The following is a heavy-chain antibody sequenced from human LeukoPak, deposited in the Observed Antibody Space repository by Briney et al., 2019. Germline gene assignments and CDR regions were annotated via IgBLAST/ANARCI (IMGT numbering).Heavy chain of an antibody. V-gene: IGHV1-24*01. J-gene: IGHJ3*02. CDR2: SDPEDGET. CDR3: AYRPPGDESFDI. CDR1: GHTLRRLA. D-gene: IGHD3-16*01. Sequence: ASVEDSCKASGHTLRRLAMHWVRQATGKGLEWMGGSDPEDGETIYAQKFKGRVTMTEDTATDTAYMELRSLRSEDTAVYYCAYRPPGDESFDIWGQGTLVTVSS.